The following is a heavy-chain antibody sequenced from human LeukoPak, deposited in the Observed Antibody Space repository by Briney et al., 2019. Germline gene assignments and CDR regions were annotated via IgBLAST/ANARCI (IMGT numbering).Heavy chain of an antibody. CDR2: IYSSGST. V-gene: IGHV4-4*07. Sequence: SETLSLTCTVSGGSISSYYWSWIRQPAGKGLEWIGRIYSSGSTNYNPSLKSRVTMSVDTSKNQFSLKLSSVTAADTAVYYCARDRYYYGSGRDFNWFDPWGQGTLVTVSS. CDR3: ARDRYYYGSGRDFNWFDP. CDR1: GGSISSYY. D-gene: IGHD3-10*01. J-gene: IGHJ5*02.